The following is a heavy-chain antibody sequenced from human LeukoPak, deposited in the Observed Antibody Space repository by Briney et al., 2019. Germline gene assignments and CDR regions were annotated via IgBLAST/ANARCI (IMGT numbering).Heavy chain of an antibody. Sequence: GGSLRLSCAASGFTFSSYGMHWVRRAPGKGLDWVAVISNDGSKKYYADSVKGRFTISRDNSKNTLSLQVSSLRTEDTAVYYCAKDRYSYAFEYSDSWGQGTLVTVSS. CDR1: GFTFSSYG. J-gene: IGHJ4*02. V-gene: IGHV3-30*18. CDR3: AKDRYSYAFEYSDS. D-gene: IGHD5-18*01. CDR2: ISNDGSKK.